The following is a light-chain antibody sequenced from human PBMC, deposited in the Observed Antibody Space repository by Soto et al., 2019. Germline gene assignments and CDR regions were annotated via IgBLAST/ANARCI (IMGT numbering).Light chain of an antibody. CDR3: QQRSNWPLT. J-gene: IGKJ4*01. Sequence: EIVLTQSPATLSFSPGERATLSCRASQNIGSYLAWYQQGPGQAPRLLIYDASQRDAGIPTRFSGSGSGTDFTLTISSLEPEDFAVYYCQQRSNWPLTFGGGTKVEIK. V-gene: IGKV3-11*01. CDR2: DAS. CDR1: QNIGSY.